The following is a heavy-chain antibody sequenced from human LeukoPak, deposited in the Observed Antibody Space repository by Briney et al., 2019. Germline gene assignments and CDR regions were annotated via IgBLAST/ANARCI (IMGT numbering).Heavy chain of an antibody. J-gene: IGHJ4*02. V-gene: IGHV3-21*01. CDR1: GFTFSSYS. CDR3: ARDRGYFDN. Sequence: GGSLRLSCAASGFTFSSYSMNWVRQAPGKGLEWVSSISGSSSYIFYADSVKGRFTISRDNVQNSLYLQMNSLRAEDTAMYYCARDRGYFDNWGQGTLVTVSS. CDR2: ISGSSSYI.